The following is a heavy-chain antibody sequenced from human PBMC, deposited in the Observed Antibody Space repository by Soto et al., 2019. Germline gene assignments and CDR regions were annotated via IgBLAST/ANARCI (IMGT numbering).Heavy chain of an antibody. Sequence: QVQLQESGPGLVKPSGTLSLTCTVSNASISSRKWWTWVRQTPGKGLEWIGEIYHSGSINHNPSLKSRVNMSVDKSHNQFSLKMTSVTAADTAVYYCASKFGELLADAFDIWGQGTVVTVSS. CDR3: ASKFGELLADAFDI. CDR2: IYHSGSI. D-gene: IGHD3-10*01. J-gene: IGHJ3*02. CDR1: NASISSRKW. V-gene: IGHV4-4*02.